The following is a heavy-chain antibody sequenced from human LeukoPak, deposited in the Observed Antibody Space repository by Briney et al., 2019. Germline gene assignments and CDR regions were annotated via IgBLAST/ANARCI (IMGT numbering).Heavy chain of an antibody. CDR1: GFTFGNYW. CDR2: IKRDGSER. D-gene: IGHD1-1*01. V-gene: IGHV3-7*03. CDR3: ARTTSFMFYY. Sequence: PGGSLRLSCAVSGFTFGNYWMSWVRQTPGQGPEWVANIKRDGSERYYVDSVKGRFTISRDNAKSSLFPEMSSLRVEDTAVYYCARTTSFMFYYWGQGTLVTVSS. J-gene: IGHJ4*02.